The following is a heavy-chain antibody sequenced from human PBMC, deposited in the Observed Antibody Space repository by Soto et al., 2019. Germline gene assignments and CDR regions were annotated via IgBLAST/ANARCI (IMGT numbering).Heavy chain of an antibody. D-gene: IGHD2-2*01. Sequence: ASVKVSCKASGYTFTSYYMHWVRQAPGQGLEWMGIINPSGGSPSYAQKFQGRVTMTRDTSTSTVYMELSSLRSEDTAVYYCARDGCSSCRTWENWFDPWGQGTLVTVSS. CDR3: ARDGCSSCRTWENWFDP. J-gene: IGHJ5*02. V-gene: IGHV1-46*01. CDR2: INPSGGSP. CDR1: GYTFTSYY.